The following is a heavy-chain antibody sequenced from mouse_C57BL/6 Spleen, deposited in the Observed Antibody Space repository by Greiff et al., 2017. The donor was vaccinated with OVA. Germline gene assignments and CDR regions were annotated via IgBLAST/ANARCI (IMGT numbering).Heavy chain of an antibody. CDR2: ISYDGSN. J-gene: IGHJ1*03. V-gene: IGHV3-6*01. CDR1: GYSITSGYY. CDR3: ARGDYDVYFDV. Sequence: EVQVVESGPGLVKPSQSLSLTCSVTGYSITSGYYWNWIRQFPGNKLEWMGYISYDGSNNYNPSLKNRISITRDTSKNQFFLKLKSVTTEDTATYYCARGDYDVYFDVWGTGTTVTVSS. D-gene: IGHD2-4*01.